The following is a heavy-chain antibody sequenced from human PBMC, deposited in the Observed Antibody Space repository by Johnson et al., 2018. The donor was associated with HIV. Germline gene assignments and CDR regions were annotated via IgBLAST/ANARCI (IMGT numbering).Heavy chain of an antibody. CDR3: ARVSYDGILKTVGAFDI. D-gene: IGHD3-16*01. CDR1: TFIVSSNY. Sequence: VQLVESGGGLVQPGGSLRLSCAASTFIVSSNYMRWVRQAPGKGLEWVSIFYHGGCTYHADSVKGRFTISRDNSENTLYVQMNNLRAEDTAVYYCARVSYDGILKTVGAFDIWGQGTMVTVSS. CDR2: FYHGGCT. J-gene: IGHJ3*02. V-gene: IGHV3-66*01.